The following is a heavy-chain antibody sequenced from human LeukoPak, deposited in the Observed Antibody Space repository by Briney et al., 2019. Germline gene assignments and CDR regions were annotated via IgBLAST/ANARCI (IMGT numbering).Heavy chain of an antibody. CDR2: IYTSGST. V-gene: IGHV4-4*07. J-gene: IGHJ4*02. Sequence: SETLSLTCTVSGGSISSYYWSWIRQPAGKGLEWIGRIYTSGSTNYNPSLKSRVTMSVDTSKNQFSLKLSSVTAADTAVYYCASSIAAAGTIDYWGQGTLVTVSS. D-gene: IGHD6-13*01. CDR3: ASSIAAAGTIDY. CDR1: GGSISSYY.